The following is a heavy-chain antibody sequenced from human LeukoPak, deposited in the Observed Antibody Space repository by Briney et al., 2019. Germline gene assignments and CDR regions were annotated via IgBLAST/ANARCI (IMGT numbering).Heavy chain of an antibody. CDR2: ISGTDGST. CDR1: GFTFSTYA. CDR3: AKAACTTSCYYNC. Sequence: GGSLRLSCAASGFTFSTYAMSWVRQAPGKGLEWVSTISGTDGSTYYADSVKGRFTISRDNSKNTLYLQMSSLRAEDTAVYYCAKAACTTSCYYNCWGQGTLVTVSP. V-gene: IGHV3-23*01. D-gene: IGHD2-2*01. J-gene: IGHJ4*02.